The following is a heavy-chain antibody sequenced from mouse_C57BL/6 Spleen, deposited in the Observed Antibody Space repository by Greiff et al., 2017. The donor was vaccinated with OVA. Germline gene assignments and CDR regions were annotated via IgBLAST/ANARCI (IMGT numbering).Heavy chain of an antibody. V-gene: IGHV5-6*01. D-gene: IGHD2-3*01. J-gene: IGHJ2*01. CDR2: ISSGGSYT. CDR1: GFTFSSYG. Sequence: EVKVVESGGDLVKPGGSLKLSCAASGFTFSSYGMSWVRPTPDPRLEWVATISSGGSYTYYPDSVKGRFTISRDNAKNTLYLQMSSLKSEDTAMYYCARQNYDGYFDYWGQGTTLTVSS. CDR3: ARQNYDGYFDY.